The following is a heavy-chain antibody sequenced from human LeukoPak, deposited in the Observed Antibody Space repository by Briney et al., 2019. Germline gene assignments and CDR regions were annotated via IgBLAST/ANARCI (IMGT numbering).Heavy chain of an antibody. CDR1: GFTFSSYA. CDR3: AKARIYGDTGYFDY. Sequence: PGGSLRLSCAASGFTFSSYAMNWVRQAPGKGLEWVSGISGRGGNTYYADSVKGQFTISRDNSKNTLYLQMNSLRAEDTAVYYCAKARIYGDTGYFDYWGQGTLVTVSS. V-gene: IGHV3-23*01. D-gene: IGHD4-17*01. CDR2: ISGRGGNT. J-gene: IGHJ4*02.